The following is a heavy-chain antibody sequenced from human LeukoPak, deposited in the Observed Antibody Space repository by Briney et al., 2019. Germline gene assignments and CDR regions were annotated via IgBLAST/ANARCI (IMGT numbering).Heavy chain of an antibody. CDR1: GVSISSSSAY. CDR3: VSPRGFSYGYFDY. CDR2: IYYSKNT. D-gene: IGHD5-18*01. V-gene: IGHV4-39*01. Sequence: SETLSLTCTVSGVSISSSSAYWGWIRQPPGKGLEWIGSIYYSKNTYYNPSLKSRVTISADTSKNQFSLTLGSVSATDTAVYYCVSPRGFSYGYFDYWGQGTLVTVSS. J-gene: IGHJ4*02.